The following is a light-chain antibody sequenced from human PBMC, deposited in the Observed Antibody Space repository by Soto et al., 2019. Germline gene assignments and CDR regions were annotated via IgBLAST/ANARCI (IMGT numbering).Light chain of an antibody. J-gene: IGKJ4*01. CDR1: LSVSNY. CDR2: DAS. CDR3: QQYGYSPT. Sequence: VVTQSPPTLSLSPGERATLSCRTSLSVSNYLAWYQQKPGQAPRLLIYDASNRASGIPARFTGSGSGTDFNLTISTLEPEDFAVYYCQQYGYSPTFGGGTKVDIK. V-gene: IGKV3-11*01.